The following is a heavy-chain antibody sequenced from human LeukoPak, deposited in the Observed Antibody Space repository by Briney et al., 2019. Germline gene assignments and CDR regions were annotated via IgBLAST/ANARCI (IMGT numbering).Heavy chain of an antibody. CDR3: ASDFQH. CDR2: IYSSGTT. V-gene: IGHV4-61*02. CDR1: GGSISSGTHY. J-gene: IGHJ1*01. Sequence: SETLSLTCTVSGGSISSGTHYWSWIRQPAGKGLEWIGRIYSSGTTNYNPSLKSRITISIDRSKNQFSLQLSSVTAADTAVYYCASDFQHWGQGTLVTVSS.